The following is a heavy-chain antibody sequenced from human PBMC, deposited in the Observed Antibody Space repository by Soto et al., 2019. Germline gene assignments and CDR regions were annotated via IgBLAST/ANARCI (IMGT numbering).Heavy chain of an antibody. J-gene: IGHJ6*02. CDR1: GVSFSGYY. D-gene: IGHD3-3*02. V-gene: IGHV4-34*01. CDR3: ARGRQYYLFWSGYQNEGPHAMDV. Sequence: SETLSLTCAVYGVSFSGYYWTWIRQAPGKGLEWIGEISHSGGTNYYSSLKSRVIISVDTSTKQFSLILYSVTAADTAVFYCARGRQYYLFWSGYQNEGPHAMDVWGQGTTVTVSS. CDR2: ISHSGGT.